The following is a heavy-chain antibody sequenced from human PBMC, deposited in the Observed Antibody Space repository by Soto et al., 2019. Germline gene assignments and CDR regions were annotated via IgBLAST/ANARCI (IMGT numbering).Heavy chain of an antibody. CDR1: GGSISSGDYY. CDR3: ARAQGSGFLVS. J-gene: IGHJ4*02. Sequence: QVQLQESGPGLLKSSQTLSLTCAVSGGSISSGDYYCRWIRQPPAKGLEWIGYIYYSGSTNYNPSAKSGVTLSVDTCKNQYSLKLRSVNAADAAVYYCARAQGSGFLVSWGQGSLVTVCS. D-gene: IGHD3-10*01. CDR2: IYYSGST. V-gene: IGHV4-30-4*01.